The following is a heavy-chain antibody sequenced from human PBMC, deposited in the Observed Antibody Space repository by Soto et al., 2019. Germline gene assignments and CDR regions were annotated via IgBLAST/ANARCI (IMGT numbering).Heavy chain of an antibody. CDR3: AKDQGSSWYEIDY. J-gene: IGHJ4*02. CDR1: GFTFSNYA. D-gene: IGHD6-13*01. CDR2: ISGSGGST. Sequence: GSLRLSCAASGFTFSNYAVTWVRQAPGKRLEWVSTISGSGGSTYYADSVKGRFTISRDNSKNTLYLQMNSLRAEDTAVYYCAKDQGSSWYEIDYWGQGTLVTVSS. V-gene: IGHV3-23*01.